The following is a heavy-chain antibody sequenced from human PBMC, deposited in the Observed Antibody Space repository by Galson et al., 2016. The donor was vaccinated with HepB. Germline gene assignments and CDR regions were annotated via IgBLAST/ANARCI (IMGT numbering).Heavy chain of an antibody. D-gene: IGHD1-26*01. J-gene: IGHJ4*02. CDR1: GYRFSEYN. V-gene: IGHV1-46*04. CDR3: ATRLRAPAN. Sequence: SVKVSCKAFGYRFSEYNVHWVRQAPGQGLEWMGVVFRGGGKTLYADSVKSRFTISRDNSKNALYLQMNSLRAEDTAVYYCATRLRAPANWGQGAQVTVSS. CDR2: VFRGGGKT.